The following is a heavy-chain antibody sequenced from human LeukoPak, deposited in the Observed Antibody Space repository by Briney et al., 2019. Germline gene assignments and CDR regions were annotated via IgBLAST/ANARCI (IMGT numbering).Heavy chain of an antibody. CDR2: IYYSGST. D-gene: IGHD3-3*01. CDR3: ARRPDDFWSGYYFH. CDR1: GGSISSSSYY. V-gene: IGHV4-39*01. J-gene: IGHJ4*02. Sequence: SETLSLTCTVSGGSISSSSYYWGWIRQPPGKGREWIGSIYYSGSTYYNPSLKSRVTISVDTSKNQFSLKLSSVTAADTAVYYCARRPDDFWSGYYFHWGQGTLVTVSS.